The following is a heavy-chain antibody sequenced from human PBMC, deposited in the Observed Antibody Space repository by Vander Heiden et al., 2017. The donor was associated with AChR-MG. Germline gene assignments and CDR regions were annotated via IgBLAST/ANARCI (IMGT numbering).Heavy chain of an antibody. CDR1: GYTITELS. D-gene: IGHD3-16*01. CDR3: ATDRVGLQTYVD. Sequence: QVQLVQTGDEVKKPGASVKVSCKVSGYTITELSMHWVRQAPGKGVEGKGGFDPEDGETIYAQKFQGRVTMTEDTSTDTAYMELSSLRSEDTAVYYCATDRVGLQTYVDWGQGTLVTVSS. J-gene: IGHJ4*02. CDR2: FDPEDGET. V-gene: IGHV1-24*01.